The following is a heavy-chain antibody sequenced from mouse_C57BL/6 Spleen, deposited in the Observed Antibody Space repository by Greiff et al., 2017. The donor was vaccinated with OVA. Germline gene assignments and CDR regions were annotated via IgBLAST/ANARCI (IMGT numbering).Heavy chain of an antibody. CDR2: INPGNSDT. Sequence: EVQLVESGTVLARPGASVKMSCKTSGYTFTSYWMHWVKQRPGQGLEWKGAINPGNSDTSYNQKMKGKAKLTAVTSASTAYMELSSLTNEDSAVYYCTRGGYYYGSSQIFDYWGQGTTLTVSS. D-gene: IGHD1-1*01. CDR3: TRGGYYYGSSQIFDY. V-gene: IGHV1-5*01. CDR1: GYTFTSYW. J-gene: IGHJ2*01.